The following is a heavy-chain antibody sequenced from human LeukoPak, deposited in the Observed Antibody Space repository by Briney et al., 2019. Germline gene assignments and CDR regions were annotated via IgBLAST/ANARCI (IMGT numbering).Heavy chain of an antibody. J-gene: IGHJ4*02. Sequence: ASVKVSCKASGYTFTSYYMHWVRQAPGQGLEWMGIINPSGGSTSYAQKFQGRVTMTRDTSTSTVYMELSSLRAEDTAVYYRARTVAPRVDTAMEGYWGQGTLVTVSS. V-gene: IGHV1-46*01. CDR2: INPSGGST. CDR1: GYTFTSYY. D-gene: IGHD5-18*01. CDR3: ARTVAPRVDTAMEGY.